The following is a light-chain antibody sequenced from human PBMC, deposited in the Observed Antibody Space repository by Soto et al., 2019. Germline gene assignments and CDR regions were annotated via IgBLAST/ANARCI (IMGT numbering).Light chain of an antibody. J-gene: IGKJ3*01. V-gene: IGKV3-15*01. CDR3: QQYNNWPPMT. Sequence: EIVMTQSPATLSVSPGERATLSCRASQSVSGNLAGYQQKPGQAPRLLIYGESTRATGIPARFSGSVSGTEFTLTISSVQSEDFEFYYCQQYNNWPPMTFGPGTKVDVK. CDR2: GES. CDR1: QSVSGN.